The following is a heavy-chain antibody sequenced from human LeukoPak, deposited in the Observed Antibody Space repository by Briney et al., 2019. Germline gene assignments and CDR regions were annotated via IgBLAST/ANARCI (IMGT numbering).Heavy chain of an antibody. D-gene: IGHD3-22*01. CDR3: AKDARLYDSSGYYFDY. Sequence: GESLKISCKGSGYSFTSYWIGWVRQAPGKRLEWVSAISGSGGSTYYADSVKGRFTISRDNSKNTLYLQMNSLRAEDTAVYYCAKDARLYDSSGYYFDYWGQGTLVTVSS. V-gene: IGHV3-23*01. CDR2: ISGSGGST. CDR1: GYSFTSYW. J-gene: IGHJ4*02.